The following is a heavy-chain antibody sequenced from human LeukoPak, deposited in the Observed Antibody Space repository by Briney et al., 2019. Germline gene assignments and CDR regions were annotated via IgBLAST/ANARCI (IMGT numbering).Heavy chain of an antibody. D-gene: IGHD5-18*01. CDR2: IKQDGSEK. CDR3: ARSGGTAKAPHGY. J-gene: IGHJ4*02. Sequence: PGGSLRLSCAASGFTFSSYWMSWVRQAPGKGLEWVANIKQDGSEKYYVDSVKGRFTISRDNAKNSLYLQMNSLRAEDTAVYYCARSGGTAKAPHGYWGQGTLVTVSS. V-gene: IGHV3-7*01. CDR1: GFTFSSYW.